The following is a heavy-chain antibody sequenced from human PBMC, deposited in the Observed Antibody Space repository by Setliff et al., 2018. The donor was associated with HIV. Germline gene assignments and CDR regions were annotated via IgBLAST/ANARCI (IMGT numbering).Heavy chain of an antibody. CDR3: ARDQRLSY. J-gene: IGHJ4*02. CDR1: GGSISSYY. CDR2: IFYSGST. Sequence: SETLSLTCTVSGGSISSYYWNWIRQPPGKGLEWIGYIFYSGSTNYNPSLNSRVTISVDKSKNQFSLKLSSVTAADTAVYYCARDQRLSYWGQGTLVTVSS. V-gene: IGHV4-59*12.